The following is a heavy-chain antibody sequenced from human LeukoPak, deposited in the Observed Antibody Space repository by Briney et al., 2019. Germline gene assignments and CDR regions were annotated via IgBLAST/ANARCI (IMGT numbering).Heavy chain of an antibody. D-gene: IGHD6-13*01. CDR1: GFTFSTYW. Sequence: GGSLRLSCAASGFTFSTYWMSWVRQAPGKGLEWVANVKQDGSEEYYVDSVKGRFIISRDNAKNSLFLQMNSLRDEDTAVYYCARLGYGYSSRWSNGGYFQHWGQGTLVTVSS. V-gene: IGHV3-7*01. CDR3: ARLGYGYSSRWSNGGYFQH. J-gene: IGHJ1*01. CDR2: VKQDGSEE.